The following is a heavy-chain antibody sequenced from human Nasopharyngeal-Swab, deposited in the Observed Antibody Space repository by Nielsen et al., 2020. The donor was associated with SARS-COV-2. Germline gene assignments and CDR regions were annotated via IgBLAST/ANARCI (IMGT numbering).Heavy chain of an antibody. J-gene: IGHJ3*02. CDR2: IDPNNGVT. CDR1: GYTFTGYY. Sequence: ASVKVSCKASGYTFTGYYIHWVRQAPGQGLEWMGWIDPNNGVTKYGQNFQGRVTITSDTSISTAYMELSRLRSDDTAVYYCARDQTISSNAFDIWGQGTMVTVSS. CDR3: ARDQTISSNAFDI. D-gene: IGHD2-2*01. V-gene: IGHV1-2*02.